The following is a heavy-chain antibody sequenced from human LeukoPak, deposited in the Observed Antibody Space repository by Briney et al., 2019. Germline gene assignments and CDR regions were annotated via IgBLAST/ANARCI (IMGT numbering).Heavy chain of an antibody. CDR3: ARSKYYYDSSGYHFDY. V-gene: IGHV3-66*01. Sequence: GGSLRLSCAASGFTVTTQYMTWVRQAPGKGLEWVSLIFDGGSTYYADSVKGRFSISRDTSKNTLDLQMSGLRAEDTAVYYCARSKYYYDSSGYHFDYWGQGTLVTVPS. CDR2: IFDGGST. D-gene: IGHD3-22*01. CDR1: GFTVTTQY. J-gene: IGHJ4*02.